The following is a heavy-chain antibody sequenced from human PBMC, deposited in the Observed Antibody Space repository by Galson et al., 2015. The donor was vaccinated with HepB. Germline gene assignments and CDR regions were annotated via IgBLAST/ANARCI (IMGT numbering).Heavy chain of an antibody. J-gene: IGHJ4*02. Sequence: SLRLSCAASGFTFESHAIHWVRQAPGKGLEWVAVVSHDGRNKYYADSVKGRFTISRDNSKNTLHLQMNSLRAEDTALYLCARVDSSGYYYWGQGTLVTVSS. CDR3: ARVDSSGYYY. CDR2: VSHDGRNK. D-gene: IGHD3-22*01. V-gene: IGHV3-30*04. CDR1: GFTFESHA.